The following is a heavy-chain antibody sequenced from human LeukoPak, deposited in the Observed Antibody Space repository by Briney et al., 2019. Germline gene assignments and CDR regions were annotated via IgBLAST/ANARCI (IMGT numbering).Heavy chain of an antibody. CDR3: ARGETYLYYYGMDV. V-gene: IGHV3-7*01. CDR1: GFTFSSYW. CDR2: IKQDGSEK. J-gene: IGHJ6*02. Sequence: GGSLRLSCAASGFTFSSYWMSWVRQAPGKGLEWVANIKQDGSEKYYVDSVKGRFTISRDNAKNSLYLQMNSLRAEDTAVYYCARGETYLYYYGMDVWGQGTTVTVSS.